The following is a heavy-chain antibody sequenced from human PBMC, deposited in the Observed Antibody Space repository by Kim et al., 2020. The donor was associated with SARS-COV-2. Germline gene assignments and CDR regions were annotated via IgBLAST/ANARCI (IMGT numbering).Heavy chain of an antibody. D-gene: IGHD3-10*01. CDR3: ARQMRGWGTSYTLDY. J-gene: IGHJ4*02. V-gene: IGHV4-59*08. CDR2: ITSSGHT. Sequence: SETLSLTCSVSGGSMTDYYWSWIRQRPGKKLEWIAYITSSGHTDYNPSLNSRFTVSMDTSRNQFSLTVDSVTAADTAMYYCARQMRGWGTSYTLDYWGQG. CDR1: GGSMTDYY.